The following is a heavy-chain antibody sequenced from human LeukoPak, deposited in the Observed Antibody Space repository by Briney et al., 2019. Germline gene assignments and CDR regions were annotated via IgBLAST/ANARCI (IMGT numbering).Heavy chain of an antibody. Sequence: QAGGSLRLSCAASGFTVSNCWMSWVRQATGKGLEWVANMKPDGSEKNYVDSVKGRFTISRDNAKNSLYLQMNSLRAEDTAVYYCARSFDYVWGRDWGQGTLVTVSS. D-gene: IGHD3-16*01. CDR3: ARSFDYVWGRD. J-gene: IGHJ4*02. CDR1: GFTVSNCW. V-gene: IGHV3-7*01. CDR2: MKPDGSEK.